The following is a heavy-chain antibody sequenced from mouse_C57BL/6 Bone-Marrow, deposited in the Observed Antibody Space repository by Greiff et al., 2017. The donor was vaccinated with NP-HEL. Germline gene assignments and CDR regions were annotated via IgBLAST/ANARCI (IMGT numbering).Heavy chain of an antibody. D-gene: IGHD2-2*01. J-gene: IGHJ2*01. Sequence: EVHLVESGGGLVKPGGSLKLSCAASGFTFSDYGMHWVRQAPEKGLEWVAYISSGSSTIYYADTVKGRFTISRDNAKHTLFLQMTSLRSEDTAMYYCATMVKVYFDYWGQGTTLTVSS. CDR2: ISSGSSTI. CDR1: GFTFSDYG. CDR3: ATMVKVYFDY. V-gene: IGHV5-17*01.